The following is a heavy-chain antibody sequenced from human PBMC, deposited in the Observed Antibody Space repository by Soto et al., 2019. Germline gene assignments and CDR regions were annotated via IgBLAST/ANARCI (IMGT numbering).Heavy chain of an antibody. CDR1: GGTFSSYA. J-gene: IGHJ3*02. V-gene: IGHV1-69*13. D-gene: IGHD3-10*01. Sequence: SVKVSCKASGGTFSSYAISWVRQAPGQGLEWMGGIIPIFGTANYAQKFQGRVTITADESTSTAYVELSSLRSEDTAVYYCARVPSSYYGSGSTHPPDDAFDIWGQGTMVTVSS. CDR2: IIPIFGTA. CDR3: ARVPSSYYGSGSTHPPDDAFDI.